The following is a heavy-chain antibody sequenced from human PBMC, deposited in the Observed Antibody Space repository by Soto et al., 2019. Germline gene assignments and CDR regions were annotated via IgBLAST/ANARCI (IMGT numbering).Heavy chain of an antibody. Sequence: PSETLSLTCAFYGGAFIGHYWNWIRQPPGKGLEWIGEINHSGTTNYNASLKSRVTISLDTSKNELLLKLSSVTAADTAVYYCARGRGFDPWGQGTLVTVSS. J-gene: IGHJ5*02. CDR1: GGAFIGHY. CDR3: ARGRGFDP. V-gene: IGHV4-34*01. CDR2: INHSGTT.